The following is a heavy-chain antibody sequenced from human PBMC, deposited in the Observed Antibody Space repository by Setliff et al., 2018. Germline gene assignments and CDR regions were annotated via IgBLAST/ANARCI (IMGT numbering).Heavy chain of an antibody. CDR3: ARDLDYQYYYETSGRDAFDI. V-gene: IGHV1-2*02. J-gene: IGHJ3*02. CDR1: VYSFSGYY. D-gene: IGHD3-22*01. Sequence: ASVKVSCKTSVYSFSGYYIHWVRQAPGQGLEWMGWMNTNSGDTKYTQKFQGRVTMTTDTSTSTAYMELRSLRSDDTAVYYCARDLDYQYYYETSGRDAFDIWGLGTMVTVSS. CDR2: MNTNSGDT.